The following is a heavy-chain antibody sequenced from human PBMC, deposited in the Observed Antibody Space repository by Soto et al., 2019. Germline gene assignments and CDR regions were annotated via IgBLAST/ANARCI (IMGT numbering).Heavy chain of an antibody. D-gene: IGHD2-15*01. CDR3: ARDLRPLVRAAIFDY. Sequence: VQLVESGGGVVQPGRSLRLSCAASGFTFSSYAMHWVRQAPGKGLEWVAVISYDGSNKYYADSVKGRFTISRDNSKNTLYLQMNSRSAEDTAVYYCARDLRPLVRAAIFDYWGQGTLVTVSS. CDR2: ISYDGSNK. J-gene: IGHJ4*02. CDR1: GFTFSSYA. V-gene: IGHV3-30-3*01.